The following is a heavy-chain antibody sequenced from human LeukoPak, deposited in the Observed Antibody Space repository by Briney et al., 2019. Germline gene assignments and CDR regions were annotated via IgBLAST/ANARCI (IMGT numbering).Heavy chain of an antibody. D-gene: IGHD2-2*01. Sequence: NSSETLSLTCAVSGGSISSSNWWSWVRQPPGKGLEWIGEIYHSGSTNYNPSLKSRVTISVDKSKNQFSLKLGSVTAADTAVYYCAGTPPAAGTFDYWGQGTLVTVSS. V-gene: IGHV4-4*02. CDR3: AGTPPAAGTFDY. CDR1: GGSISSSNW. J-gene: IGHJ4*02. CDR2: IYHSGST.